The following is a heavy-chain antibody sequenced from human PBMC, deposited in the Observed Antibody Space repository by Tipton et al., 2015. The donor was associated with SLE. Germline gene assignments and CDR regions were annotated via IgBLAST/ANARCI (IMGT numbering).Heavy chain of an antibody. J-gene: IGHJ4*02. V-gene: IGHV3-23*01. CDR3: ARGPPGYFDY. CDR2: ISGSGGST. CDR1: GFTFSSYA. Sequence: SLRLSCAASGFTFSSYAMSWARQAPGKGVGWVSAISGSGGSTYYADSVKGRFTISRDNSNNTLYLQMNSLRAEDTAVYYCARGPPGYFDYWGQGTLVTVSS. D-gene: IGHD7-27*01.